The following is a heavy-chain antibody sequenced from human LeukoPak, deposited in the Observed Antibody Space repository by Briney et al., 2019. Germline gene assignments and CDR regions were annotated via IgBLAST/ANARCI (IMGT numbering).Heavy chain of an antibody. CDR1: GASITSSNYY. Sequence: SETLSLTCAVSGASITSSNYYWGWVRQSPGKGLEWIGSIYHSGSTYYNPSLKSRVTISVDTSKNQFSLKLSSVTAADTAVYYCARLYYDYVWGSYRYTGFTDYWGQGTLVTVSS. V-gene: IGHV4-39*07. CDR2: IYHSGST. CDR3: ARLYYDYVWGSYRYTGFTDY. J-gene: IGHJ4*02. D-gene: IGHD3-16*02.